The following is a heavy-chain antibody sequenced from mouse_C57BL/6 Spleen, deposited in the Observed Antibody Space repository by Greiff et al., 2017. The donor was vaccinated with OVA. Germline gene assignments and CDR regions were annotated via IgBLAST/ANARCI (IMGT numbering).Heavy chain of an antibody. Sequence: QVQLKQPGAELVKPGASVKLSCKASGYTFTSYWMHWVKQRPGQGLEWIGMIHHNSGSTTYNEKFKSKATLTVDKSSSTAYMQLSSLTSADSAVYYCARGIWDYDLAWFAYWGQGTLVTVSA. V-gene: IGHV1-64*01. CDR1: GYTFTSYW. CDR2: IHHNSGST. CDR3: ARGIWDYDLAWFAY. D-gene: IGHD2-4*01. J-gene: IGHJ3*01.